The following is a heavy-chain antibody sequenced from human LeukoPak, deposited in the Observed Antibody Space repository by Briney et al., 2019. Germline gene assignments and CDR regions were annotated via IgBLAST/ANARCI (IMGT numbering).Heavy chain of an antibody. CDR3: AAGNDGSGSN. J-gene: IGHJ4*02. Sequence: SETLSLTCAVYGGSFSGYYWSWIRQPPGKGLEWIGEINHSGSTNYNPSLKSRVTISVDTSKNQFSLKLSSVTAAATAGYYCAAGNDGSGSNSGQGTLVTVSS. CDR2: INHSGST. D-gene: IGHD3-10*01. V-gene: IGHV4-34*01. CDR1: GGSFSGYY.